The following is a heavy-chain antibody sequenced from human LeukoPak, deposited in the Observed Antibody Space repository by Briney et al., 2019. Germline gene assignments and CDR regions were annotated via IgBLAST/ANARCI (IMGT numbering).Heavy chain of an antibody. J-gene: IGHJ4*02. Sequence: GGSLRLSCAASGFTVSSNYMSWVRQAQGKGLECVSVIYSGGSTYYTASVKGRFTISRDSSKNTLYLQMNSLRAEDTAVYYCARGAGTTLSHFDYWGQGTLVSVSS. CDR3: ARGAGTTLSHFDY. CDR1: GFTVSSNY. D-gene: IGHD1-1*01. V-gene: IGHV3-53*01. CDR2: IYSGGST.